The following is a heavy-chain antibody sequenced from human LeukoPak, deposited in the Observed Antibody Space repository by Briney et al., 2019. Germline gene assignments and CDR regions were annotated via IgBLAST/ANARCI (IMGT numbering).Heavy chain of an antibody. CDR3: ARDSIFGDWFDP. CDR2: IYYSGST. J-gene: IGHJ5*02. CDR1: GGSISSHY. D-gene: IGHD3-3*01. Sequence: SETLSLTCTVSGGSISSHYWSWIRQPPGKGLEWIGYIYYSGSTNYNPSLKSRVTISLDTSKNKISLKLSSVTAADTAVYYCARDSIFGDWFDPWGQGTLVTVSS. V-gene: IGHV4-59*11.